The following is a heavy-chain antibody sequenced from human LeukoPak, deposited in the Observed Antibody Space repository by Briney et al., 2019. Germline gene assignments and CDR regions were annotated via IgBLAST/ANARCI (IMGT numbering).Heavy chain of an antibody. CDR1: GYTFTSYG. V-gene: IGHV1-18*01. Sequence: ASVKVSCKASGYTFTSYGISWVRQAPGQGLEWMGWISAYNGNTNYAQKLQGRVTMTTDTSTSTVFMELGSLTSDDTAVYYCARLFDDGTSNTLPLGYWGQGTLVTVSS. CDR2: ISAYNGNT. J-gene: IGHJ4*02. CDR3: ARLFDDGTSNTLPLGY. D-gene: IGHD1-14*01.